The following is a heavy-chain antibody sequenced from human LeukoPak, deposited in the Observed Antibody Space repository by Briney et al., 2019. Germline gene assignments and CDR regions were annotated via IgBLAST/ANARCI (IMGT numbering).Heavy chain of an antibody. V-gene: IGHV3-11*05. CDR2: ISSSSSYT. Sequence: GGSLRLSCAASGFTFSDYDMSWIRQAPGKGLEWVSYISSSSSYTNYADSVKGRFTISRDNAKNSLYLQMNSLRAEDTAVYYCARVAGTVGFTWDGAFDIWGQGTMVTVSS. J-gene: IGHJ3*02. CDR3: ARVAGTVGFTWDGAFDI. CDR1: GFTFSDYD. D-gene: IGHD4-23*01.